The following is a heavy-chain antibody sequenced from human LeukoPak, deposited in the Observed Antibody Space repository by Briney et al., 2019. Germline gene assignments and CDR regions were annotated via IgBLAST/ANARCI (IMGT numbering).Heavy chain of an antibody. CDR3: ARDIFLEAAGGIDY. CDR1: GFTFSSYS. J-gene: IGHJ4*02. D-gene: IGHD6-13*01. V-gene: IGHV3-21*01. Sequence: GGSLRLSCAASGFTFSSYSMNWVRQAPGNGLEWVSSISSSSSYIYYADSVKGRFTISRDNAKNSLYLQMNSLRAEDTAVYYCARDIFLEAAGGIDYWGQGTLVTVSS. CDR2: ISSSSSYI.